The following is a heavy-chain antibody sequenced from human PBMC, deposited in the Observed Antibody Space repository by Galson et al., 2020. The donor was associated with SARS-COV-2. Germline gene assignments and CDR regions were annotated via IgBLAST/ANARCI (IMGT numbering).Heavy chain of an antibody. J-gene: IGHJ4*02. V-gene: IGHV3-15*01. CDR1: GFTFSNAW. D-gene: IGHD6-13*01. CDR3: TTDPLMYGSSEGVDY. Sequence: GGSLRLSCAASGFTFSNAWMSWVRQAPGKGLEWVGRIKRKNDGGTTDYAAPVKGRFTITRDDSKNTLYLQMNSLKTEDTAVYYCTTDPLMYGSSEGVDYWGQGTLVTVSS. CDR2: IKRKNDGGTT.